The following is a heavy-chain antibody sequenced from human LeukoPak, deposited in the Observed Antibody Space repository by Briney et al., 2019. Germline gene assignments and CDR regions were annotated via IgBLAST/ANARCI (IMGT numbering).Heavy chain of an antibody. CDR2: IYPGDSDT. CDR3: ARQGRGSENPFDY. D-gene: IGHD6-19*01. V-gene: IGHV5-51*01. CDR1: GYSFSSFW. Sequence: GESLKISCKASGYSFSSFWIGWVRQMPGKGLEWMGIIYPGDSDTRYSPSFQGQVIISADRSIRTAFLQWRSLKASDTAIYFCARQGRGSENPFDYWGQGTLVTVSS. J-gene: IGHJ4*02.